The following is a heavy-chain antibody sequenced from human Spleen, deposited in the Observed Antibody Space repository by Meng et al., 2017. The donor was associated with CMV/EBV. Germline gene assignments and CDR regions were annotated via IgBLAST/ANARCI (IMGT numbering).Heavy chain of an antibody. CDR2: INPNSGGT. J-gene: IGHJ4*02. CDR1: GYTFSGYY. V-gene: IGHV1-2*02. Sequence: QGRRVQSGGGVRKGGASVEVSCKASGYTFSGYYMNWMRQAPGQGLEWMGWINPNSGGTNYAQKFQGRVTMTRDTSISTAYMELSSLRSDDTAVYYCARGLSSSGFDYWGQGTLVTVSS. CDR3: ARGLSSSGFDY. D-gene: IGHD3-22*01.